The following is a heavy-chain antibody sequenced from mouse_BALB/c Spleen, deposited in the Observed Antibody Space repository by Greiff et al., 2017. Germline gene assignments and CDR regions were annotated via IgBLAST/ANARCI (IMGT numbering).Heavy chain of an antibody. CDR1: GFTFSSFG. V-gene: IGHV5-17*02. CDR3: ARSGGYDQYYFDY. CDR2: ISSGSSTI. D-gene: IGHD2-2*01. Sequence: EVKLVESGGGLVQPGGSRKLSCAASGFTFSSFGMHWVRQAPEKGLEWVAYISSGSSTIYYADTVKGRFTISRDNPKNTLFLQMTSLRSEDTAMYYCARSGGYDQYYFDYWGQGTTLTVSS. J-gene: IGHJ2*01.